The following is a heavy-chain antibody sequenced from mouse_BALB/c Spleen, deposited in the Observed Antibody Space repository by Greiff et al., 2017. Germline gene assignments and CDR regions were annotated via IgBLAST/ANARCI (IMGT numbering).Heavy chain of an antibody. Sequence: ESGPGLVKPSQSLSLTCSVTGYSITSGYYWNWIRQFPGNKLEWMGYISYDGSNNYNPSLKNRISITRDTSKNQFFLKLNSVTTEDTATYYCARRYYYGSSSFADWGQGTLVTVSA. CDR1: GYSITSGYY. CDR3: ARRYYYGSSSFAD. V-gene: IGHV3-6*02. CDR2: ISYDGSN. D-gene: IGHD1-1*01. J-gene: IGHJ3*01.